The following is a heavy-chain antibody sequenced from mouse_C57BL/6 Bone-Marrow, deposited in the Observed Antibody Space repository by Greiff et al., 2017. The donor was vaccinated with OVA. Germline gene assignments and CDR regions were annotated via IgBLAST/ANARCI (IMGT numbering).Heavy chain of an antibody. D-gene: IGHD1-1*01. CDR2: INPNNGGT. V-gene: IGHV1-26*01. Sequence: EVQLQQSGPELVKPGASVKISCKASGYTFTDYYMNWVKQSHGKSLEWIGDINPNNGGTSYNQKFKGKATLTVDKSSSTAYMELRSLTSEDSAVYYCAREERDFITTVVAKGARAMDYWGQGTSVTVSA. J-gene: IGHJ4*01. CDR3: AREERDFITTVVAKGARAMDY. CDR1: GYTFTDYY.